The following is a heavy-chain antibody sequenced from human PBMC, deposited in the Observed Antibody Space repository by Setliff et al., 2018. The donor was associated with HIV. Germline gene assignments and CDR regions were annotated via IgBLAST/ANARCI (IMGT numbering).Heavy chain of an antibody. V-gene: IGHV3-23*01. CDR1: GFTFSNYA. CDR3: ASGYSSSSPRRDY. Sequence: GGSLRLSCAASGFTFSNYAMNWGRQAPGKGLEWVSGISDSGGSTYYADSVKGRFTISRDNSKNTLNLQMNSLRAEDTAVYYCASGYSSSSPRRDYWGQGTLVTVSS. CDR2: ISDSGGST. D-gene: IGHD6-6*01. J-gene: IGHJ4*02.